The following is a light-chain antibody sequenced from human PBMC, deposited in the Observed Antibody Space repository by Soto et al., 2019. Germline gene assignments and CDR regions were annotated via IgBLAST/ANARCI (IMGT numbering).Light chain of an antibody. Sequence: EIVLTQSPATLSLSPGERATLSCRASESVSNYLAWYQQKRGQAPRVLIYDASNRAPGIPARFSGSGSGTDFTLTISSLEPEDFGVYYCQQRSNWPITFGQGTRLEIK. CDR1: ESVSNY. CDR2: DAS. V-gene: IGKV3-11*01. J-gene: IGKJ5*01. CDR3: QQRSNWPIT.